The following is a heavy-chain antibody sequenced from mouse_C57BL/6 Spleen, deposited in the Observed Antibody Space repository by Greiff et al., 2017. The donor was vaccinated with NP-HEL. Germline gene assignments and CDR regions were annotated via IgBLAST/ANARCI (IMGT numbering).Heavy chain of an antibody. D-gene: IGHD1-1*01. J-gene: IGHJ2*01. Sequence: QVQLQQPGAELVMPGASVKLSCKASGYTFTSYWMHWVKQSPGQGLEWIGEIDPSDSYTNYNQKFKGKSTLTVDKSSSTAYMQLSSLTSEDSAVYYGARGRGTTVVASFDYWGQGTTLTVSS. CDR3: ARGRGTTVVASFDY. CDR2: IDPSDSYT. CDR1: GYTFTSYW. V-gene: IGHV1-69*01.